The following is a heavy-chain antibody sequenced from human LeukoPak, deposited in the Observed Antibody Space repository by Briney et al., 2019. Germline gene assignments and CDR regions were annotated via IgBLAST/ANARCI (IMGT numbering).Heavy chain of an antibody. CDR3: ARPTTGPATQGYDS. CDR2: IYYRGNT. CDR1: GGSISSSPYY. J-gene: IGHJ4*02. D-gene: IGHD1-1*01. Sequence: SGTLSLTCTVSGGSISSSPYYWAWIRQPPGRGLEWIGSIYYRGNTYHNPSLKSRVTISVDTSKNQFSLSVISVTAADTAVYFCARPTTGPATQGYDSWGQGILVTVAS. V-gene: IGHV4-39*01.